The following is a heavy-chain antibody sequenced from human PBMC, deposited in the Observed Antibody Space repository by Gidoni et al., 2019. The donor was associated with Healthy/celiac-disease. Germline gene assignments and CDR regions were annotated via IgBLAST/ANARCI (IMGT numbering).Heavy chain of an antibody. Sequence: EVQLVQSVAEVKKPGESLRISCKGSGYSFTSYWIRWVRQMPGKGLEWMGRIDPSDSYTNYSPSFQGHVTISADKSISTAYLQWSSLKASDTAMYYCARQGYDSSGYYIGRADYWGQGTLVTVSS. CDR1: GYSFTSYW. CDR2: IDPSDSYT. CDR3: ARQGYDSSGYYIGRADY. J-gene: IGHJ4*02. V-gene: IGHV5-10-1*03. D-gene: IGHD3-22*01.